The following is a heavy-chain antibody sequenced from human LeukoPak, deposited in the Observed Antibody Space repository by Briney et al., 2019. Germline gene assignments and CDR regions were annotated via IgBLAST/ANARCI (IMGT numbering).Heavy chain of an antibody. D-gene: IGHD6-6*01. Sequence: SETLSLTCAVYGGSFSGYYWSWIRQPPGKGLEWIGEINHSGSTNYDPSLKSRVTISVDTSKNQFSLKLSSVTAADTAVYYCARGYIGSSLRYWGQGTLVTVSS. CDR1: GGSFSGYY. J-gene: IGHJ4*02. V-gene: IGHV4-34*01. CDR2: INHSGST. CDR3: ARGYIGSSLRY.